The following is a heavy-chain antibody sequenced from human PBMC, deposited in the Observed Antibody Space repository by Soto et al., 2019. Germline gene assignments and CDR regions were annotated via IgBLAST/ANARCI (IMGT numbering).Heavy chain of an antibody. V-gene: IGHV1-18*01. D-gene: IGHD6-6*01. CDR3: ARGDIAARPDYYYYGMDV. CDR1: GYTFTSYG. CDR2: ISAYNGNT. Sequence: ASVKVSCKASGYTFTSYGISWVRQAPGQGLEWMGWISAYNGNTNYAQKLQGRVTMTTDTSTSTAYMEMRSLRSDDTAVYYCARGDIAARPDYYYYGMDVWGQGTTVTVSS. J-gene: IGHJ6*02.